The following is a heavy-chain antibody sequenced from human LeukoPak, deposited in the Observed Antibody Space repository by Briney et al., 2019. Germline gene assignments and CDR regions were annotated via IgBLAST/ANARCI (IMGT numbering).Heavy chain of an antibody. J-gene: IGHJ1*01. Sequence: PGGSLRLSCVASGFTFSSYSMNWVRQAPGKGLEWVANIKQDGSEKYYVDSVKGRFTISRDNAKNSLYLQMNSLRAEDTAVYYCARGAGGITDFEHWGQGTLVTVSS. D-gene: IGHD1-14*01. CDR1: GFTFSSYS. V-gene: IGHV3-7*01. CDR2: IKQDGSEK. CDR3: ARGAGGITDFEH.